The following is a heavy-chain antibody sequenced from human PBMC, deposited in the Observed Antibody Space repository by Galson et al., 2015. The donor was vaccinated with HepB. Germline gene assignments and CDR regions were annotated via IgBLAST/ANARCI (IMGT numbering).Heavy chain of an antibody. V-gene: IGHV3-7*03. Sequence: SLRLSCAASGFTFSSYRMSWVRQAPGKGLEWVANIKQDGSEKYYVDSVKGRFTISRDNAKNSLYLQMNSLRAEDTAVYYCARDRTLYSSSWYYFDYWGQGTLVTVSS. CDR1: GFTFSSYR. CDR3: ARDRTLYSSSWYYFDY. D-gene: IGHD6-13*01. J-gene: IGHJ4*02. CDR2: IKQDGSEK.